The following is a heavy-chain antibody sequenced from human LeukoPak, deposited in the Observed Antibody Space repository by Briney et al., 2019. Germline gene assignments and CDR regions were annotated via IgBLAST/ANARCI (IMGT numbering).Heavy chain of an antibody. CDR3: SRESGPFCPFGY. V-gene: IGHV4/OR15-8*02. J-gene: IGHJ4*02. CDR1: GGSISGTNW. Sequence: SETLSLTCGVSGGSISGTNWWSWVRQPPGQGLEWIGEISLAGQTNFNPSLNGRVTMTLDKSSNQLSLHLTSVTAADTATYFCSRESGPFCPFGYWGQGTLVIVSS. CDR2: ISLAGQT. D-gene: IGHD1-26*01.